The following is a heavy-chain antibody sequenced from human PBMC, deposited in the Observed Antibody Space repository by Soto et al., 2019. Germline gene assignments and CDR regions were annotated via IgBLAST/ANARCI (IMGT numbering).Heavy chain of an antibody. Sequence: PGGSLRLSCAASGFSFSNYWMSWVRQAPGKGLEWVANIKKDGSEEYYVDSVKGRFTISRDNAKNSLYLQMNSLRAEDTAVYYCAKDSSLVPSVYYYYGMDVWGQGTTVTVSS. J-gene: IGHJ6*02. CDR1: GFSFSNYW. CDR3: AKDSSLVPSVYYYYGMDV. CDR2: IKKDGSEE. D-gene: IGHD2-2*01. V-gene: IGHV3-7*01.